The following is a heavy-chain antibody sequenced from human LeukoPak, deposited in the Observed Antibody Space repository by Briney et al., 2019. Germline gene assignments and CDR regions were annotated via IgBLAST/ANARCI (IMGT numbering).Heavy chain of an antibody. CDR3: ARDQMVTVDY. CDR2: IYYSGST. V-gene: IGHV4-39*07. D-gene: IGHD5-18*01. Sequence: PSETLSLTCTVSGGSISSSSYYWGWIRQPPGKGLERIGSIYYSGSTYYNPSLKSRVTISVDTSKNQFSLKLSSVTAADTAVYYCARDQMVTVDYWGQGTLVTVSS. CDR1: GGSISSSSYY. J-gene: IGHJ4*02.